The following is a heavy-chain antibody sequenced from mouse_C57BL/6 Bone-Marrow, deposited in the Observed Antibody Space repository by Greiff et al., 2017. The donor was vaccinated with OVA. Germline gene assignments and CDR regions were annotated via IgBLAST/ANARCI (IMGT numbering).Heavy chain of an antibody. V-gene: IGHV1-80*01. Sequence: VQLQESGAELVKPGASVKISCKASGYAFSSYWMNWVKQRPGKGLEWIGQIYPGDGDTNYNGKFKGKATLTADKSSSTAYMQLSSLTSEDSAVYFCARDDGYYDAMDYWGQGTSVTVSS. CDR2: IYPGDGDT. CDR1: GYAFSSYW. J-gene: IGHJ4*01. D-gene: IGHD2-3*01. CDR3: ARDDGYYDAMDY.